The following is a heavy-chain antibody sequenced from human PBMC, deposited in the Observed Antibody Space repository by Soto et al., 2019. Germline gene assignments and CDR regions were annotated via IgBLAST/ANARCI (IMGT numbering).Heavy chain of an antibody. CDR2: IYSGGST. Sequence: GGSLRLSCAASGFTVSSNYMSWVRQAPGKGLEWVSVIYSGGSTYYADSVKGRFTISRDNSKNTLYLQMNSLRAEDTAVYYCAREGSARPHNYSSCMDFWGQGTTVTVS. CDR3: AREGSARPHNYSSCMDF. CDR1: GFTVSSNY. V-gene: IGHV3-53*01. D-gene: IGHD6-6*01. J-gene: IGHJ6*02.